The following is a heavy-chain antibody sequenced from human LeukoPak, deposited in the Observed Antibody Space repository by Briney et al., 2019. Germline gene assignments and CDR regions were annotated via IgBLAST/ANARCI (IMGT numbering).Heavy chain of an antibody. CDR1: GYTFTSYD. Sequence: ASVKVSCKASGYTFTSYDINWVRQATGQGLEWMGWMNPNSGNTGYAQKFQGRVTMSRNTSISTAYMELSSLRSEDTAVYYCARGYCSGTSCYSPGVVVDYWGQGTLVTVSS. V-gene: IGHV1-8*01. CDR2: MNPNSGNT. CDR3: ARGYCSGTSCYSPGVVVDY. D-gene: IGHD2-2*01. J-gene: IGHJ4*02.